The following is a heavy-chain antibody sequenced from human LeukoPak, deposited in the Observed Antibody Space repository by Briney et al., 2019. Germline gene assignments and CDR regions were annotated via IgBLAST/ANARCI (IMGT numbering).Heavy chain of an antibody. D-gene: IGHD5/OR15-5a*01. Sequence: SETLSLTCTVSGYSISSGYYWGWIRQPPGQGLEWIGSIYHSGSTYYNPSLKSRVTISVDTSKNQFSLKLSSVTAADTAVYYCATAGMSSVEYWGHGTLVTVSS. CDR3: ATAGMSSVEY. CDR1: GYSISSGYY. J-gene: IGHJ4*01. V-gene: IGHV4-38-2*02. CDR2: IYHSGST.